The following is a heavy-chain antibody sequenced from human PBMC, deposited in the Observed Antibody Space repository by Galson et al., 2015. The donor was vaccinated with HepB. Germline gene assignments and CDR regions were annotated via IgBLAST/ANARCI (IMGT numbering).Heavy chain of an antibody. CDR3: ATGDEGGYYFDY. D-gene: IGHD3-16*01. CDR1: GYTLTELS. Sequence: SVKVSCKVSGYTLTELSMHWVRQAPGKGLEWMGGFDPEDGETIYAQKFQGRVTMTEDTSTDTAYMELSSLRSEDTAVYYCATGDEGGYYFDYWGQGTLVTVSS. V-gene: IGHV1-24*01. J-gene: IGHJ4*02. CDR2: FDPEDGET.